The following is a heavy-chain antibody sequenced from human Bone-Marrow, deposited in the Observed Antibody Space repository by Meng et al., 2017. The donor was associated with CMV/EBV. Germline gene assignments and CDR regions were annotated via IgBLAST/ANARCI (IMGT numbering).Heavy chain of an antibody. CDR3: ASPYCSSTSCYTDYYYGMDV. J-gene: IGHJ6*02. CDR2: IKQDGSEK. V-gene: IGHV3-7*03. D-gene: IGHD2-2*02. CDR1: GFTFNTYW. Sequence: GESLKISCVASGFTFNTYWMSWVRQASGKGLEWVANIKQDGSEKYYVGSVKGRFTISRDNSKNTLYLQMNSLRAEDTAVYYCASPYCSSTSCYTDYYYGMDVWGQGTTVTVSS.